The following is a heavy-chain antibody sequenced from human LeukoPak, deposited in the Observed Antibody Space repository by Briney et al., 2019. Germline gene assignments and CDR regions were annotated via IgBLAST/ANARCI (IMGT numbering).Heavy chain of an antibody. J-gene: IGHJ4*02. CDR1: GYTFTGYY. V-gene: IGHV1-46*01. D-gene: IGHD3-22*01. Sequence: GASVKVSCKASGYTFTGYYMHWVRQAPGQGLEWMGIINPSGGSTSYAQKFQGRVTMTRDTSTSTVYMELSSLRSEDTAVYYCATSGYQPVWGLVWGQGTLVTVSS. CDR3: ATSGYQPVWGLV. CDR2: INPSGGST.